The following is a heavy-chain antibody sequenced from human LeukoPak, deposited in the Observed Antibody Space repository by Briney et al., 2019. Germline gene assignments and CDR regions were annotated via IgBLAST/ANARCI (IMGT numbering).Heavy chain of an antibody. CDR1: GFTFSSYW. CDR3: GRGGGGSFTV. J-gene: IGHJ4*02. Sequence: HPGGSLRLSCAASGFTFSSYWMSWVRQAPGKGLEWVANIKQDGSEKYYVDSVKGRFTISREKAKNTLYLQMNSLRDEETRVYYFGRGGGGSFTVWGQGTLVTVSS. V-gene: IGHV3-7*01. D-gene: IGHD3-16*01. CDR2: IKQDGSEK.